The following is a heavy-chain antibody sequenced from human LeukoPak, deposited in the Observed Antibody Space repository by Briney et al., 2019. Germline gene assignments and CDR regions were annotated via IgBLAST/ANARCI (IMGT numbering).Heavy chain of an antibody. CDR2: INPNSGGT. D-gene: IGHD3-10*01. CDR3: ASGGITMVRGVIRFDY. V-gene: IGHV1-2*02. Sequence: ASVKVSCKASGYTFTGYYMHWVRQAPGQGLEWMGWINPNSGGTNYAQKFQGRVTMTRDTSISTAYMELSSLRSEDTAVYYCASGGITMVRGVIRFDYWGQGTLVTVSS. J-gene: IGHJ4*02. CDR1: GYTFTGYY.